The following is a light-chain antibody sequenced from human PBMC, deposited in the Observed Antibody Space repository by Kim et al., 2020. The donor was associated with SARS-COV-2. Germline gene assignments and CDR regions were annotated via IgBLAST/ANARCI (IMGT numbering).Light chain of an antibody. CDR2: STN. CDR3: VLYMGSGSWV. CDR1: SGSVSTSYY. Sequence: GGTVTLTCGLSSGSVSTSYYPRWYQQTPGQAPRTLIYSTNTRSSGVPDRFSGSILGNKAALTITGAQADDESDYYCVLYMGSGSWVFGGGTQLTVL. J-gene: IGLJ3*02. V-gene: IGLV8-61*01.